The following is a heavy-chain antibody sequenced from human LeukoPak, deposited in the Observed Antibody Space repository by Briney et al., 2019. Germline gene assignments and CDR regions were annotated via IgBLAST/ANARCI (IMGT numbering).Heavy chain of an antibody. V-gene: IGHV1-2*02. J-gene: IGHJ3*02. CDR1: GSAFTGYY. CDR3: ARGPPQLGMHDPFET. D-gene: IGHD7-27*01. Sequence: GASVKVSCKPSGSAFTGYYIHWVRQAPGQGLEWMGWINPDSGGGDIGNKFQSRVAMTRDTSGTTVFMEVRRLTSDDTAVYYCARGPPQLGMHDPFETWGQGTLVTVSS. CDR2: INPDSGGG.